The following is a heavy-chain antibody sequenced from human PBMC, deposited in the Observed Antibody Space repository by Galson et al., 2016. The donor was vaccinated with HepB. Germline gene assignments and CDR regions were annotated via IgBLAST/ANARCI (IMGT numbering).Heavy chain of an antibody. V-gene: IGHV3-30*18. CDR1: GFTFSNYD. J-gene: IGHJ4*02. CDR2: ISYDGDNK. Sequence: SLRLSCAASGFTFSNYDMHWVRQAPGKGLEWVAVISYDGDNKYYLDSVQGRFTVSRDNFKNTVYLQMNILRAEDTAVYYSAKDTAVQMSTMGYFEFWGQGTPVTVSS. D-gene: IGHD5-24*01. CDR3: AKDTAVQMSTMGYFEF.